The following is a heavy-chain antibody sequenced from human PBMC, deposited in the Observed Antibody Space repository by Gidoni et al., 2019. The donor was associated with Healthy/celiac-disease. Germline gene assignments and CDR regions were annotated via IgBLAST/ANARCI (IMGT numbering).Heavy chain of an antibody. CDR1: GFTFSSYA. CDR2: ISGSGGST. Sequence: EVQLLESGGGLVQPGGSLRLSCAASGFTFSSYAMSWVRQAPGKGLEWVSAISGSGGSTYYADSVKGRFTISRDNSKNTLYLQMNSLRAEDTAVYYCAKDSYSGSYYGGWDFDYWGQGTLVTVSS. V-gene: IGHV3-23*01. CDR3: AKDSYSGSYYGGWDFDY. J-gene: IGHJ4*02. D-gene: IGHD1-26*01.